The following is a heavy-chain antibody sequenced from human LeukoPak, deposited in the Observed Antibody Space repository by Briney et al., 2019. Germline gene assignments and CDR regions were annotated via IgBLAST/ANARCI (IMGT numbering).Heavy chain of an antibody. CDR2: IYYSGST. V-gene: IGHV4-30-4*01. D-gene: IGHD3-10*01. CDR3: ARDYRGSGSYRPFDY. J-gene: IGHJ4*02. CDR1: GGSISSGDYY. Sequence: ASQTLSLTCTVSGGSISSGDYYWSWLRQPPGKGLEWIVYIYYSGSTYYNPSLKSRVTISVDTSKNQFSLKLSSVTAADTAVYYCARDYRGSGSYRPFDYWGQGTLVTVSS.